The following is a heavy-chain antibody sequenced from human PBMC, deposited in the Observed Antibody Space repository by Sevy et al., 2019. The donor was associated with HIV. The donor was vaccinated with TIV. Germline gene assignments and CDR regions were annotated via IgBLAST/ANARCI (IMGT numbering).Heavy chain of an antibody. CDR1: GFTFSNAW. Sequence: GGSLRLSCAASGFTFSNAWMSWVRQAPGKGLEWVGRIKSKTDGGTRDYAAPVKGRFTISREDSKNTLYLQMNGLKTEDTAVYYCTTVAQFTAFDIWGQGTMVTVSS. CDR3: TTVAQFTAFDI. CDR2: IKSKTDGGTR. V-gene: IGHV3-15*01. J-gene: IGHJ3*02.